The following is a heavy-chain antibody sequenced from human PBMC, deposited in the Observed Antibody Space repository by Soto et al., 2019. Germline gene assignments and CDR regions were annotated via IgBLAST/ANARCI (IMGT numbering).Heavy chain of an antibody. D-gene: IGHD2-2*01. CDR2: ISGNGFDT. CDR1: GFSFGTYL. V-gene: IGHV3-23*01. CDR3: AKDPPWTVGPLAMDV. J-gene: IGHJ6*02. Sequence: PGGSLRLSCNASGFSFGTYLMTWVRQAPGKGLEWVSSISGNGFDTYYADSVKGRFTISRDDPKNTLYLDMNSLRVEDTAVYYCAKDPPWTVGPLAMDVWGQGTTVTVSS.